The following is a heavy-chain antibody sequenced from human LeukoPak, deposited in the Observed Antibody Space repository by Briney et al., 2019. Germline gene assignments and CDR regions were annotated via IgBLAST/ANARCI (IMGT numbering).Heavy chain of an antibody. CDR3: ARSPSGDYIWWFAP. CDR1: GDSISSRSYY. CDR2: IYHSGTS. J-gene: IGHJ5*02. Sequence: PSETLSLTCTVSGDSISSRSYYWGWIRQPPGKGLEWIGSIYHSGTSYYNPSLERRVTMSVDTSMTQFSLELSSVTAADTAVYYCARSPSGDYIWWFAPWGQGTLVTVSS. D-gene: IGHD4-17*01. V-gene: IGHV4-39*01.